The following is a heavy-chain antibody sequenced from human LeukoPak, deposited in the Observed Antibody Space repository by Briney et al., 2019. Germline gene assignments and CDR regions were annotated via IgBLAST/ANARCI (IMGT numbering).Heavy chain of an antibody. Sequence: ASVTVSCKASGGTFSSYAISWVRQAPGQGLEWMGGIIPIFGTANYAQKFQGRVTITADKSTSTAYMELSSLRSEDTAVYYCAGGSVNYDFWSGYYPIDYWGQGTLVTVSS. CDR3: AGGSVNYDFWSGYYPIDY. CDR2: IIPIFGTA. J-gene: IGHJ4*01. CDR1: GGTFSSYA. V-gene: IGHV1-69*06. D-gene: IGHD3-3*01.